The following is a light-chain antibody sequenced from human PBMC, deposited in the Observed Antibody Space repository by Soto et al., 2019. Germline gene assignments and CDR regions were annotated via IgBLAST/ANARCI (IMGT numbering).Light chain of an antibody. CDR2: FAS. V-gene: IGKV3-15*01. J-gene: IGKJ4*01. CDR1: QSVSNN. CDR3: QHYNAWPLT. Sequence: EIVMTQSPATLSVSPGERATLSCRASQSVSNNLAWYQQKPGQAPRLLIYFASTRATGIPARFSGSGSGTEFTLTSGRLQSEEFAVYYCQHYNAWPLTFGGGTKVETK.